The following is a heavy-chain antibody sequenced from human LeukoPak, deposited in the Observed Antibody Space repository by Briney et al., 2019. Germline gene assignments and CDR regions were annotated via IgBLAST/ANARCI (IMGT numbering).Heavy chain of an antibody. CDR1: GFILSSYA. D-gene: IGHD6-19*01. CDR3: AKSVSGHGFFDS. V-gene: IGHV3-30*02. J-gene: IGHJ4*02. Sequence: PGGSLRLSCVASGFILSSYAMHWVRQAPGKGLEWVAFIGYDGSNNYYADSVKGRFTISRDNSKTTLFLQMNSLRAEDTAVYYCAKSVSGHGFFDSWGQGSLVTVSS. CDR2: IGYDGSNN.